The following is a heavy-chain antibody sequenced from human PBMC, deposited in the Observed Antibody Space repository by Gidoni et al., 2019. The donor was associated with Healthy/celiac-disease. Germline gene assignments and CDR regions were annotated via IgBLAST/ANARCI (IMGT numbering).Heavy chain of an antibody. D-gene: IGHD3-16*02. CDR3: ARGAVLYDYVWGSYRPRGYYFDY. CDR2: INHSGST. CDR1: GGSFSGYY. Sequence: QVQLPQWGAGLLKPSDTLSLTCAVYGGSFSGYYWSWLRQPPGMGLEWIGEINHSGSTNYNPSLKSRVTISVDTSKNQFSLKLSSVTAADTAVYYCARGAVLYDYVWGSYRPRGYYFDYWGQGTLVTVSS. V-gene: IGHV4-34*01. J-gene: IGHJ4*02.